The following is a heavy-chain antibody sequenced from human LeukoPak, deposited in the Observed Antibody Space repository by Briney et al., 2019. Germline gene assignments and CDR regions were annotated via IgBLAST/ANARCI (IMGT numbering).Heavy chain of an antibody. CDR3: ARGSSSWYIDY. CDR1: GGSISSYY. V-gene: IGHV4-59*01. Sequence: SETLSLTRTVSGGSISSYYWSWIRQPPGKGLEWIGYIYYSGSTNYNPSLKSRVTISVDTSKNQFSLKLSSVTAADTAVYYCARGSSSWYIDYWGQGTLVTVSS. J-gene: IGHJ4*02. CDR2: IYYSGST. D-gene: IGHD6-13*01.